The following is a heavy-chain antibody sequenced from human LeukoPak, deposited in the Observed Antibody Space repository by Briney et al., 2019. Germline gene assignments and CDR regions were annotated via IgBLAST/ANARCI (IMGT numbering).Heavy chain of an antibody. CDR1: GFTISAYW. CDR2: IKQDGSNT. CDR3: AKGTLEY. J-gene: IGHJ4*02. V-gene: IGHV3-7*01. Sequence: PGGSLRLSCAASGFTISAYWMSWVRQAPGKGLEWVATIKQDGSNTFYVDSVKGRFTISTDNAKNSLYLQMNSLRAEDTAVYYCAKGTLEYWGQGTLFSVSS.